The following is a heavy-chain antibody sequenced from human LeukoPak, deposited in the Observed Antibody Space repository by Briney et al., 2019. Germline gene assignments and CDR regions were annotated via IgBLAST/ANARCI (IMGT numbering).Heavy chain of an antibody. V-gene: IGHV4-61*01. CDR1: GGSVSSGSFY. Sequence: KPSETLSLTCTVSGGSVSSGSFYWTWIQQPPGKGVGYIGYITYRGTAKYNASLRSRVSISVQTSQNQFFLKLNSVTAADTAVYYCARDHSGYDTYYGLDVWGQGTTVIVSS. CDR2: ITYRGTA. CDR3: ARDHSGYDTYYGLDV. D-gene: IGHD5-12*01. J-gene: IGHJ6*02.